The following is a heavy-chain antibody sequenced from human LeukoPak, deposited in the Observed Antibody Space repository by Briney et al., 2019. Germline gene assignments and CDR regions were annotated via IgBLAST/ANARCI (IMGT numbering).Heavy chain of an antibody. J-gene: IGHJ4*02. CDR3: AKDRICTNGVCFFDY. Sequence: PGGSLRLSCAASGFTFSDYYMSWIRQAPGKGLEWVSYISSSGTTINYADSVKDRFTISRDNAKNSLYLQMNSLRAEDTAVYYCAKDRICTNGVCFFDYWGQGTLVTVSS. CDR1: GFTFSDYY. CDR2: ISSSGTTI. D-gene: IGHD2-8*01. V-gene: IGHV3-11*01.